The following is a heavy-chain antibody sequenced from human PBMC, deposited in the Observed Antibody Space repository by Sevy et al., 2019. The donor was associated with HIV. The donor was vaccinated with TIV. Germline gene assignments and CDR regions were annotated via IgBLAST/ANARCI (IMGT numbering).Heavy chain of an antibody. CDR1: GGSISSSPYY. V-gene: IGHV4-39*01. Sequence: SETLSLTRTVSGGSISSSPYYWGWIRQPPGKRLEWIGYISYVGSPYYNPSLKNRVTMYVDTSRNQFSLQLISVTAADAALYYCARVDSDSSHYWPHTFDVWGQGTMVTVSS. CDR3: ARVDSDSSHYWPHTFDV. D-gene: IGHD3-22*01. CDR2: ISYVGSP. J-gene: IGHJ3*01.